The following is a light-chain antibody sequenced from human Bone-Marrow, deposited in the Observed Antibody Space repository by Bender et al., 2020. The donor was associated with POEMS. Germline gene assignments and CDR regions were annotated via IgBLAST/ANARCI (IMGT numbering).Light chain of an antibody. Sequence: SSDLTQPPSVSVSPGQTARITCSGDALSKRYSYWYQQKPGQAPVVLIYKDRERASGIPERFSGSNDGNTATLTISGTQAMDEADYYCQAWDSSIAIFGGGTKVTVL. J-gene: IGLJ2*01. CDR2: KDR. CDR1: ALSKRY. V-gene: IGLV3-1*01. CDR3: QAWDSSIAI.